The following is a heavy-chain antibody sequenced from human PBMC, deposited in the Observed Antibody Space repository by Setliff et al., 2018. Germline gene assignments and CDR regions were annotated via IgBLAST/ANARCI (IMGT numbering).Heavy chain of an antibody. CDR1: GYSISSGYY. Sequence: SETLSLTCAVSGYSISSGYYWGWIRQPPGKGLEWIGSIYHSGSTYYNPSLKSRVTISVDTSKNQFSLKLSSVTAADTAVYYCASHSSSWYHWGQGTLVTVSS. D-gene: IGHD6-13*01. J-gene: IGHJ5*02. V-gene: IGHV4-38-2*01. CDR2: IYHSGST. CDR3: ASHSSSWYH.